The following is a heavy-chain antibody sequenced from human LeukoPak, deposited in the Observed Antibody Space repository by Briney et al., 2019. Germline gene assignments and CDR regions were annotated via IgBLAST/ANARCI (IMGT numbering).Heavy chain of an antibody. CDR1: GFTFSSDA. CDR2: ISGSGGST. Sequence: PGGSLRLSCAASGFTFSSDAMSWVRQAPGKGLEWVSAISGSGGSTYYADSVKGRFTISRDNSKNTLCLQMNSLRAEDTAVYYCAKEIWPTVTTPGHTHFDYWGQGTLVTVSS. CDR3: AKEIWPTVTTPGHTHFDY. J-gene: IGHJ4*02. V-gene: IGHV3-23*01. D-gene: IGHD4-17*01.